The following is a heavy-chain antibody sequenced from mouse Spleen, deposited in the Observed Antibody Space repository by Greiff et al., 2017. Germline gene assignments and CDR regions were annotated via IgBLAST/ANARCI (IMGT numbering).Heavy chain of an antibody. CDR3: ARRQLRLEDYFDY. D-gene: IGHD3-2*02. Sequence: QVQLQQSGPELVKPGASVKISCTASGYSFTSYYIHWVKQRPGQGLEWIGWIYPGSGNTKYNEKFKGKATLTADTSSSTAYLQLSSLTSEDSAVYYCARRQLRLEDYFDYWGQGTTLTVSS. V-gene: IGHV1-66*01. CDR1: GYSFTSYY. CDR2: IYPGSGNT. J-gene: IGHJ2*01.